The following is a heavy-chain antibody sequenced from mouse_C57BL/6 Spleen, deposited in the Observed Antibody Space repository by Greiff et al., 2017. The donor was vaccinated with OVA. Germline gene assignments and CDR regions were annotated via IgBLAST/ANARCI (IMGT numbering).Heavy chain of an antibody. D-gene: IGHD2-2*01. J-gene: IGHJ3*01. Sequence: EVQLQESGAELVKPGASVKLSCTASGFNIKDYYMHWVKQRTEQGLEWIGRIDPEDGETKYAPKCQGKATITADTSSNTAYLQLSSLTSDDTAVYYCGGYDPFAYWGQGTLVTVSA. CDR1: GFNIKDYY. CDR3: GGYDPFAY. V-gene: IGHV14-2*01. CDR2: IDPEDGET.